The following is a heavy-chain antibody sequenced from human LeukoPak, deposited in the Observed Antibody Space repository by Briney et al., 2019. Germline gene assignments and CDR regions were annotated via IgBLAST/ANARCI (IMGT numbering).Heavy chain of an antibody. V-gene: IGHV4-31*03. D-gene: IGHD2-8*01. CDR2: IYYSGST. Sequence: SQTLSLTCTVSGGSISSGGYYWSWIRQHPGKGLEWIGYIYYSGSTYYSPSLKSRVTISVDTSKNQFSLKLSSVTAADTAVYYCARVYAQRNWFDPWGQGTLVTVSS. CDR1: GGSISSGGYY. CDR3: ARVYAQRNWFDP. J-gene: IGHJ5*02.